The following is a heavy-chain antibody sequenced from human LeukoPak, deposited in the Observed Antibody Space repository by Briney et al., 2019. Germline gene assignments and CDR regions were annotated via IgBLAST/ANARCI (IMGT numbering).Heavy chain of an antibody. CDR3: AKVYDSSGYYLSDAFDI. CDR1: GFTFSSYV. V-gene: IGHV3-23*01. D-gene: IGHD3-22*01. CDR2: ISSSGSST. Sequence: GGSLRLPCVASGFTFSSYVMSWVRQAPSKGLGWVSAISSSGSSTYYADSVKGRFTISRDNSKNTLYLQMNSLRAEDTAVYYCAKVYDSSGYYLSDAFDIWGQGTMVTISS. J-gene: IGHJ3*02.